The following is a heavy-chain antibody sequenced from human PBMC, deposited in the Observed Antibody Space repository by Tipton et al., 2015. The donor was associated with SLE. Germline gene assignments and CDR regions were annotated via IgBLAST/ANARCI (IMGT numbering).Heavy chain of an antibody. D-gene: IGHD3-3*01. Sequence: TLSLTCAVYGGFFSGYYWSWIRQPPGKGLGGVWGINHSGTTNYTPSLKSRVPISVDTSKNQFSLKLSSVTAADTAVYYCARVRPPLSIFGVVKGTDYYYMDVWGKGTTVTVSS. CDR2: INHSGTT. V-gene: IGHV4-34*01. J-gene: IGHJ6*03. CDR3: ARVRPPLSIFGVVKGTDYYYMDV. CDR1: GGFFSGYY.